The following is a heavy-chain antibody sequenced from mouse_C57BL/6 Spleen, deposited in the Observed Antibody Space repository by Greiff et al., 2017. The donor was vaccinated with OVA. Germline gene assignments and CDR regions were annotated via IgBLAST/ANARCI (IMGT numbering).Heavy chain of an antibody. J-gene: IGHJ3*02. CDR3: STRRYS. CDR1: GYTFTGYG. V-gene: IGHV1-9*01. Sequence: QVQLKESGAELMKPGASVKLSCKATGYTFTGYGREWVKQRPGHGLEWIGEHLPGSGRPTYHEKFKGKATFTADTTSNTAYMQLSCLTTEDSAIYYCSTRRYSWGQGTLVTVSA. D-gene: IGHD1-1*01. CDR2: HLPGSGRP.